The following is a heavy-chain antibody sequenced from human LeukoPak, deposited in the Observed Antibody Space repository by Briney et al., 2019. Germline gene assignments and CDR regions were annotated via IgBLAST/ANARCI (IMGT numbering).Heavy chain of an antibody. Sequence: ESLKISCKVSGYSFTSSWMGGFRHMPGKGLEWMRIIDPGDSDTRYSPSFQGQVTISADQSISTAYLQWSSLKASDTVLFFKQKTAYEILTGYYAFDIWGQGTMVTVSS. J-gene: IGHJ3*02. CDR3: QKTAYEILTGYYAFDI. CDR1: GYSFTSSW. CDR2: IDPGDSDT. V-gene: IGHV5-51*01. D-gene: IGHD3-9*01.